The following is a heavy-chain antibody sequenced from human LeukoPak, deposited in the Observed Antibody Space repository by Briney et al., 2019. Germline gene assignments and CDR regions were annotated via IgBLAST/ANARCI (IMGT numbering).Heavy chain of an antibody. J-gene: IGHJ6*02. CDR3: TTRACHAGGCSSSFYYYYGLHF. CDR1: GNSISNYA. D-gene: IGHD3-16*01. CDR2: IIPIFGTA. V-gene: IGHV1-69*01. Sequence: SVKASCKASGNSISNYAVSWVRQAPGQGFEWMGGIIPIFGTADYAQKFQGRVTITADQSTSTTYMALSSLKSEDTATYYCTTRACHAGGCSSSFYYYYGLHFWGQGTTVSVSS.